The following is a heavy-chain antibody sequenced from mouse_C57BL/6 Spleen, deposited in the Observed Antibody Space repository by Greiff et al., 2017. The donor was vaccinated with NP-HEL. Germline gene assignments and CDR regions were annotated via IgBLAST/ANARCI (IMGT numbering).Heavy chain of an antibody. D-gene: IGHD1-1*01. V-gene: IGHV1-64*01. CDR1: GYTFTSYW. CDR2: IHPNSGST. CDR3: AREGVITTVKFAY. Sequence: QVQLQQPGAELVKPGASVKLSCKASGYTFTSYWMHWVKQRPGQGLEWIGMIHPNSGSTNYNEKFKSKATLTVDKSSSTAYMQLSSLTSEDSAVYYCAREGVITTVKFAYWGQGTLVTVSA. J-gene: IGHJ3*01.